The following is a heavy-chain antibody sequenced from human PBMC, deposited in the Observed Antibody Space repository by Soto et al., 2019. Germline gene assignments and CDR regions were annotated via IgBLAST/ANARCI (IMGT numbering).Heavy chain of an antibody. V-gene: IGHV4-59*01. CDR3: ARGVGSSPPRY. D-gene: IGHD3-9*01. CDR1: GGSISVYY. J-gene: IGHJ4*02. Sequence: ETLSLACPISGGSISVYYWSWIRQSPRQGLEWIGYVYDNGRPYYSPSLKSRVTISADTSKNQISLKLTSATAADTAVYYCARGVGSSPPRYWGRGTLVT. CDR2: VYDNGRP.